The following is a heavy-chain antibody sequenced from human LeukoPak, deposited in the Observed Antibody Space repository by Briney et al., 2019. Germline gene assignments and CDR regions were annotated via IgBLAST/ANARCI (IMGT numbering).Heavy chain of an antibody. V-gene: IGHV1-18*01. Sequence: ASVKVSCTGSGFTFTSYAFSWVRQAPGQGLEWMGWISAYNGNTNYAQKLQGRVSMTTDTSTTTAYMELWSLRSEDTAVYYCARHSSSGWPLDAFDIWGQGTMVTVSS. CDR1: GFTFTSYA. CDR2: ISAYNGNT. CDR3: ARHSSSGWPLDAFDI. J-gene: IGHJ3*02. D-gene: IGHD6-19*01.